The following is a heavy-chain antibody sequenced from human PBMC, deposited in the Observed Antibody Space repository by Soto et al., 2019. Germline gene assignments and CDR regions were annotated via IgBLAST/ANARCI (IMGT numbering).Heavy chain of an antibody. CDR3: ARPHTEYYYGMDV. Sequence: GESLKISCKGSGYSFTSYWIGWVRQIPGKGLEWVGIIYPGDSDTRYRPPFHGQITISADKSISTAYLQWSSVKASDTSMYYSARPHTEYYYGMDVWGQGTTVTVSS. CDR2: IYPGDSDT. D-gene: IGHD2-2*02. V-gene: IGHV5-51*01. J-gene: IGHJ6*02. CDR1: GYSFTSYW.